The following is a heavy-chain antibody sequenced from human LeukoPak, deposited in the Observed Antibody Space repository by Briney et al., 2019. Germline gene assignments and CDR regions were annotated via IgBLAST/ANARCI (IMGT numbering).Heavy chain of an antibody. CDR3: ARVIVGTTDDYFDY. CDR2: ISSSSSYI. CDR1: GFTFSSYN. J-gene: IGHJ4*02. Sequence: GGSLRLSCAASGFTFSSYNMNWVRQAPGRGLEWVSSISSSSSYIYYADSVKGRFTISRDNAKNSLYLQMNSLRAEDTAVYYCARVIVGTTDDYFDYWGQGTLVTVSS. D-gene: IGHD1-26*01. V-gene: IGHV3-21*01.